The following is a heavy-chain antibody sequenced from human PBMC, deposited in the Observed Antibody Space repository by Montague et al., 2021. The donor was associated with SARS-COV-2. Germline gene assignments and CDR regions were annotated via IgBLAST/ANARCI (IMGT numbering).Heavy chain of an antibody. CDR1: GGSISRYY. CDR2: IEYSGST. CDR3: SRLNMVRGLVAEDYYYYYGLDV. J-gene: IGHJ6*02. V-gene: IGHV4-59*13. D-gene: IGHD3-10*01. Sequence: SETLSLTCTVSGGSISRYYWSWIRQSPGKGLEWIGYIEYSGSTNYSPSLKSRVSISVDTSKNQVSLKLNSVTAVDSAVYYCSRLNMVRGLVAEDYYYYYGLDVWGQGTTVTVSS.